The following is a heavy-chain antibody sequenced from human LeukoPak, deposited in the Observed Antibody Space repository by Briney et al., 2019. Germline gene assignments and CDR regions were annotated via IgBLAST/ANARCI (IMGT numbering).Heavy chain of an antibody. CDR2: ISDSGGST. J-gene: IGHJ4*02. V-gene: IGHV3-23*01. CDR1: GFTFSNYA. D-gene: IGHD1-14*01. Sequence: GGSLRLSCAASGFTFSNYAMSWVRQAPGRGLEWVSSISDSGGSTYYADSVKGWSTISRDNSKNTLYLQMNSLRAEDTAVYYCAKRNYYFDYWGQGTLVTVSS. CDR3: AKRNYYFDY.